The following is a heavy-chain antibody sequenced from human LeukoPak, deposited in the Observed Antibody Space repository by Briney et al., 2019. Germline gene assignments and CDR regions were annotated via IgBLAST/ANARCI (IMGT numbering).Heavy chain of an antibody. CDR3: ARDAVFWYCSGGSCFMDA. CDR1: GYTFTGYY. V-gene: IGHV1-2*02. CDR2: INPNSGGT. J-gene: IGHJ6*04. D-gene: IGHD2-15*01. Sequence: ASVKVSCKASGYTFTGYYMHWVRQAPGQGLEWMGWINPNSGGTNYAQKFQGRVTMTRDTSISTAYMELSRLRSDDTAVYYCARDAVFWYCSGGSCFMDAWGKGTTVTVSS.